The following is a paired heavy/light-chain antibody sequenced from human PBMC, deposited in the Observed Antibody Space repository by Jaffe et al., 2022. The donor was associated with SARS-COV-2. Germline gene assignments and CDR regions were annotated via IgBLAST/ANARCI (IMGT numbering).Light chain of an antibody. CDR1: SSNIGINT. V-gene: IGLV1-44*01. Sequence: QSVLTQPPSASGTPGQRVTISCSGSSSNIGINTVSWYQQLPGTAPKVLIYNNNQRPSGVPDRFSGSKSGTSASLAISGLQSEDEGDYYCATWDDSLSGRVFGGGTKLTV. CDR3: ATWDDSLSGRV. CDR2: NNN. J-gene: IGLJ3*02.
Heavy chain of an antibody. D-gene: IGHD1-26*01. CDR3: ARHLSGDLDY. Sequence: QLQLQESGPGLVKPSETLSLTCTVSGGSVSNSHYWGWIRQPPGKGLEWIGSIYYSGSTYYNPSLRSRVAISVDTSTNQFSLKLSSVTAADTAVYYCARHLSGDLDYWGQGTLVTVSS. CDR1: GGSVSNSHY. V-gene: IGHV4-39*01. J-gene: IGHJ4*02. CDR2: IYYSGST.